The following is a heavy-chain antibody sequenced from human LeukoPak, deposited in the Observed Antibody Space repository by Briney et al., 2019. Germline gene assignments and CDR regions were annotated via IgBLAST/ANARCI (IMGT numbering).Heavy chain of an antibody. V-gene: IGHV1-69*05. D-gene: IGHD6-13*01. CDR3: ARERDSSSWGNWFDP. Sequence: SVKVSCKASGGTFSSYAISWVRQAPGQGLEWMGGIIPIFGTANYAQKFQGRVTITTDESTSTAYMELSSLRSEDTAVYYCARERDSSSWGNWFDPWGRGTLVTVSS. CDR2: IIPIFGTA. CDR1: GGTFSSYA. J-gene: IGHJ5*02.